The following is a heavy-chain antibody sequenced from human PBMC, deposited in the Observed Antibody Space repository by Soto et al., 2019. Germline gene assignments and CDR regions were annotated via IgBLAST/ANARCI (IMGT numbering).Heavy chain of an antibody. CDR1: GFSLSTSGVV. Sequence: QITLKESGPTLVKPTQTLTLTCTFSGFSLSTSGVVVGWIRQPPGKALEWLALIFWYDDKRYSPSLKSRLTITKDTSKNQVVLTMTNMDPVDTATYYCARATYYYDSSAYPRVYFDYWGQGTLVTVSS. V-gene: IGHV2-5*01. CDR3: ARATYYYDSSAYPRVYFDY. D-gene: IGHD3-22*01. CDR2: IFWYDDK. J-gene: IGHJ4*02.